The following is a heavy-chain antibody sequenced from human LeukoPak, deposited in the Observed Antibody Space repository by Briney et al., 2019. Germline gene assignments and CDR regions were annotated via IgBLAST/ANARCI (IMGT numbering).Heavy chain of an antibody. Sequence: GGSLRLSCAASGFTFDDYTMHWVRQAPGKGLEWVSLISWDGGSTYYADSVKGRFTISRDNSKNSLYLQMNSLRTEDTALYYCAKDDQPSSSSWFPGNYWGQGTLVTVSS. J-gene: IGHJ4*02. D-gene: IGHD6-13*01. CDR1: GFTFDDYT. V-gene: IGHV3-43*01. CDR3: AKDDQPSSSSWFPGNY. CDR2: ISWDGGST.